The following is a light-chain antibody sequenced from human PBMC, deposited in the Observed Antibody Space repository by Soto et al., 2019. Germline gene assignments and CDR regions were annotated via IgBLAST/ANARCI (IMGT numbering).Light chain of an antibody. CDR1: SSDVGSYNL. CDR2: DVS. CDR3: SSYTSSSTPYV. J-gene: IGLJ1*01. V-gene: IGLV2-14*02. Sequence: SLLPQPSSLSGSPGRSITLSYPGTSSDVGSYNLVCWYQQHPGKAPNLMIYDVSNRPTGVSNRFSGSKSGNTASLTISGLQDEDEADYYCSSYTSSSTPYVFGTGTKVTV.